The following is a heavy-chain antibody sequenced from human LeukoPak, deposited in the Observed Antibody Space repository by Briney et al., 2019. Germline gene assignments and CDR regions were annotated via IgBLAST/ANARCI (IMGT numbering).Heavy chain of an antibody. CDR3: ARLNHAAYNWFDP. J-gene: IGHJ5*02. CDR1: VGSISSYY. V-gene: IGHV4-59*07. Sequence: SDTLSLTCTVSVGSISSYYWSWLRRPPGEGLEWIGYIYYSGSTNYNPSLKSRVTISVDTSKNQFSLKLSSVTAADTAVYYCARLNHAAYNWFDPWGQGTLVTVSS. D-gene: IGHD1-14*01. CDR2: IYYSGST.